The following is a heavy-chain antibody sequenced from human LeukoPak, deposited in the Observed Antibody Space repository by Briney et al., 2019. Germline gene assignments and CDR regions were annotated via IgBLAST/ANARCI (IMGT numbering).Heavy chain of an antibody. D-gene: IGHD1-26*01. CDR1: GFTFSSYA. Sequence: GRSLRLSCAASGFTFSSYAMHWVRQAPGKGLEWVAVISYDGSNKYYPDSVKGRFTISRDNSKNTLYLQMNSLRAEDTAVYYCARDDPKPVRWALVTYGMDVWGQGTTVTVSS. CDR3: ARDDPKPVRWALVTYGMDV. V-gene: IGHV3-30*04. CDR2: ISYDGSNK. J-gene: IGHJ6*02.